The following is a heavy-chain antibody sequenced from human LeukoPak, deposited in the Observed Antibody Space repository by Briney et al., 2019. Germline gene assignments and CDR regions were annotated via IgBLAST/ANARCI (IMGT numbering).Heavy chain of an antibody. CDR2: INHSGST. V-gene: IGHV4-34*01. Sequence: SETLSLTCAVYGGSFSDYYWSWIRQPPGRGLEWIGEINHSGSTNYNPSLKSRVTISVDTSKNQFSLKLSSVTAADTAVYYCARGHCSSTSCYLGGRSYFDYWGQGTLVTVSS. D-gene: IGHD2-2*01. CDR3: ARGHCSSTSCYLGGRSYFDY. CDR1: GGSFSDYY. J-gene: IGHJ4*02.